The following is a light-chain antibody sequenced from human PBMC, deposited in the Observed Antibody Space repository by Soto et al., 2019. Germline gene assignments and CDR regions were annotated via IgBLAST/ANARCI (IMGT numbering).Light chain of an antibody. Sequence: QSALTQPPSVSGVPGQRVTISCTGSSSNIGAGYAVHWYQQLPGTAPKLLIFRDSNRPSGVPDRFSGSKSGTSASLAITGLQAEDEADYYCQSYDSSLSGGVFGGGTQLTVL. CDR3: QSYDSSLSGGV. V-gene: IGLV1-40*01. CDR1: SSNIGAGYA. CDR2: RDS. J-gene: IGLJ7*01.